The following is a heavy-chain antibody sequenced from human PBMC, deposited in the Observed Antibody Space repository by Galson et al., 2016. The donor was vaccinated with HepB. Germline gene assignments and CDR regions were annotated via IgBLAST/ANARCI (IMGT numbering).Heavy chain of an antibody. CDR2: SGSGVPT. V-gene: IGHV3-23*01. J-gene: IGHJ4*02. D-gene: IGHD3-9*01. CDR1: GFTFSSYA. CDR3: AKSVLEYDILTGYYRRGADY. Sequence: SLRLSCAASGFTFSSYAMSWVRQAPGKGLEWVSSSGSGVPTYYADSVKGRFTLSRDNSKNTLFLQMHSLRADDTAVYYCAKSVLEYDILTGYYRRGADYWGQGTLVTVSS.